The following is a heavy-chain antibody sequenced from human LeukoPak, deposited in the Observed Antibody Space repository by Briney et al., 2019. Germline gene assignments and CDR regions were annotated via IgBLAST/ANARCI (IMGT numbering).Heavy chain of an antibody. CDR1: GFTFSSYA. D-gene: IGHD6-19*01. V-gene: IGHV3-7*01. CDR2: IKQDGSEK. CDR3: ARDRSSGWTDYYYYGMDV. J-gene: IGHJ6*02. Sequence: EGSLRLSCAASGFTFSSYAMSWVRQAPGKGLEWVANIKQDGSEKYYVDSVKGRFTISRDNAKNSLYLQMNSLRAEDTAVYYCARDRSSGWTDYYYYGMDVWGQGTTVTVSS.